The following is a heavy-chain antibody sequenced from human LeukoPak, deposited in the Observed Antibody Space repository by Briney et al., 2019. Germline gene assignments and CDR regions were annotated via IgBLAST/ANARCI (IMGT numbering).Heavy chain of an antibody. V-gene: IGHV3-53*01. CDR1: GFLFSAYN. CDR2: IYSGGST. Sequence: GGSLRLSCAASGFLFSAYNMNWVRQAPGKGLEWVSVIYSGGSTYYADSVKGRFTISRDNSKNTLYLQMNSLRAEDTAVYYCAKHYYDSSGYYRAGFFDYWGQGTLVTVSS. CDR3: AKHYYDSSGYYRAGFFDY. D-gene: IGHD3-22*01. J-gene: IGHJ4*02.